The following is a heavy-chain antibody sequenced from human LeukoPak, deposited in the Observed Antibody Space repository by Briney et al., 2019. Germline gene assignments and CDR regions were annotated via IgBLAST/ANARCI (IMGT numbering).Heavy chain of an antibody. CDR1: GFTFGDYA. Sequence: GGSLRLSCTASGFTFGDYAMSWVRQAPGKGLEWVGFIRSKAYGGTTEYAASVKGRFTISRDDSKSIAYLQMNSLKTEDTAVYYCTRPAAAYGSESYYNVVPYWGQGTLVTVSS. D-gene: IGHD3-10*01. CDR2: IRSKAYGGTT. CDR3: TRPAAAYGSESYYNVVPY. J-gene: IGHJ4*02. V-gene: IGHV3-49*04.